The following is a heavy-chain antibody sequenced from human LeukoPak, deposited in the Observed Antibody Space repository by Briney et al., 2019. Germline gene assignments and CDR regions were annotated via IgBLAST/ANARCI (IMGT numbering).Heavy chain of an antibody. D-gene: IGHD2-15*01. Sequence: SETLSLTCTVSGGSISSSSYFWGWIRQPPGKGLEWIGSIYYSGSTYYNPSLKSRVTISLDTSKNQFSLKLSSVTAADTAVYYCASLSEYCSSGSCYLGWFDPWGQGTLVTVSS. V-gene: IGHV4-39*07. CDR2: IYYSGST. CDR3: ASLSEYCSSGSCYLGWFDP. CDR1: GGSISSSSYF. J-gene: IGHJ5*02.